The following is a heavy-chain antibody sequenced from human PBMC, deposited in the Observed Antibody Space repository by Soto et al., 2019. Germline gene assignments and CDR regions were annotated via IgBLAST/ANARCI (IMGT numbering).Heavy chain of an antibody. J-gene: IGHJ6*02. CDR1: GGSISSDYYH. CDR3: AREDDGGDSLDV. CDR2: IHHSGSI. D-gene: IGHD2-21*02. V-gene: IGHV4-30-4*08. Sequence: PLSLTCTVSGGSISSDYYHWTWIRQSPGKGLEWIGYIHHSGSILYNPSLKSRVTISVDTSKNQFSLHLSSVTAADTAVYFCAREDDGGDSLDVWGQGTTVTVSS.